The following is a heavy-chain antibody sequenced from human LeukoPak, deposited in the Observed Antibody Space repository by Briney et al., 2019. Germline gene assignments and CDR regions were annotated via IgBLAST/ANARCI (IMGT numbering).Heavy chain of an antibody. J-gene: IGHJ4*02. CDR3: AAGWYFFDY. D-gene: IGHD1-14*01. CDR2: ISYGGNNK. Sequence: GRSLRLSCAASGFTFSNYGMHWARQAPGKGLEWVAGISYGGNNKYYADSVKGRFTISRDNSKNTLYLQMNSLRTEDTAVYYCAAGWYFFDYCSQGSLVTFCS. V-gene: IGHV3-30*03. CDR1: GFTFSNYG.